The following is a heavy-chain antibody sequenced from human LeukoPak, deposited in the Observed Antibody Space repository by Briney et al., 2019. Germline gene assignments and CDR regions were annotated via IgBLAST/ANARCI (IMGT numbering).Heavy chain of an antibody. CDR1: GFTFSSNY. V-gene: IGHV3-66*01. CDR2: IYSGGST. D-gene: IGHD3-9*01. CDR3: ARDPLTGDYLDY. Sequence: GGSLRLSCAASGFTFSSNYMSWVRQAPGKGLEWVSVIYSGGSTFYADSVKGRFTISRDNSKNMLYLQMNSLRAEDTAVYYCARDPLTGDYLDYWGQGALVTVSS. J-gene: IGHJ4*02.